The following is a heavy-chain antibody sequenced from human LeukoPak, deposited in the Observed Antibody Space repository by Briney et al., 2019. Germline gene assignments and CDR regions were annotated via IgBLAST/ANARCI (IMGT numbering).Heavy chain of an antibody. CDR2: IRYDGSNK. CDR3: GPLYYYDSSGHPDY. D-gene: IGHD3-22*01. J-gene: IGHJ4*02. V-gene: IGHV3-30*02. Sequence: QSGGSLRLSCAASGFTFSSYGMHWVRQAPGKGLEWVAFIRYDGSNKYYADSVKGRFAISRDNSKNTLYLQMNSLRAEDTAVYYCGPLYYYDSSGHPDYWGQGTLVTVSS. CDR1: GFTFSSYG.